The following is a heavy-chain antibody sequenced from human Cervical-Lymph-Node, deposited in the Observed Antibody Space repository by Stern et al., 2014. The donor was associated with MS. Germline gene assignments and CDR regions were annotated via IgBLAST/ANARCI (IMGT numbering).Heavy chain of an antibody. CDR2: IIPMSGTA. J-gene: IGHJ4*02. V-gene: IGHV1-69*01. Sequence: QVKLVQSGAEVKKPGSSVTVSCKASGGTFSSYAVNWVRQAPGQGLEWMGGIIPMSGTAKYAQKFQGRVTVTAAESMSTVYMELSSLRSEDTAVYYCASNLLGYCSGGTCYSDKWGQGTLVTVSA. D-gene: IGHD2-15*01. CDR1: GGTFSSYA. CDR3: ASNLLGYCSGGTCYSDK.